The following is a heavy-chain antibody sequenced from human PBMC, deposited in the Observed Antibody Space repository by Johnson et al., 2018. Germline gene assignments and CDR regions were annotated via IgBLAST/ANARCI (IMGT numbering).Heavy chain of an antibody. V-gene: IGHV3-11*04. CDR1: GFTFSDYY. CDR3: ARVGGEYFQH. J-gene: IGHJ1*01. Sequence: QVQLVQSGGGLVKXGGSXRLXCAASGFTFSDYYMSWIRPAPGNGLAWVSYISSSGSTIYYADSVKGRFTLSRDNAKNSLYLQMNSLRAEDTAVYYCARVGGEYFQHWGQGTLVTVSS. CDR2: ISSSGSTI.